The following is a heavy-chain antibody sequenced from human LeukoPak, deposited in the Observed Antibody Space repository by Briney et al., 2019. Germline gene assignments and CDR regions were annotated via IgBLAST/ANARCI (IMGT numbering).Heavy chain of an antibody. D-gene: IGHD2-15*01. CDR3: ARVSKDIVVVVGVLGYMDV. CDR1: GGSFSGNY. V-gene: IGHV4-34*01. J-gene: IGHJ6*04. CDR2: INHSGIT. Sequence: PSETLSLTCAVYGGSFSGNYWSWIRQPPGKGLEWIGEINHSGITNNNPSLKSRVTISVDTSKNQFSLKLSSVTAADTAVYYCARVSKDIVVVVGVLGYMDVWGKGTTVTVSS.